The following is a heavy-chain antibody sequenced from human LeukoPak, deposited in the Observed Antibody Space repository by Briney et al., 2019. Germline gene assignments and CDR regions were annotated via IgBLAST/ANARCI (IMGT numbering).Heavy chain of an antibody. D-gene: IGHD6-19*01. CDR2: ISGRGGRT. CDR1: GFTFSSYA. J-gene: IGHJ4*02. CDR3: AKDRIAVAPYYFDY. Sequence: GGSLRLSCAASGFTFSSYAMNWVRQAPGKGLEWVSAISGRGGRTYYADSVKGRFTISRDNSKNKLYLQMNSLRAEDTAVYYCAKDRIAVAPYYFDYWGQGTLVTVSS. V-gene: IGHV3-23*01.